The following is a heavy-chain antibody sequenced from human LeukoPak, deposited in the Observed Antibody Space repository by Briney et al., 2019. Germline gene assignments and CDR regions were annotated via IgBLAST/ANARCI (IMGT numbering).Heavy chain of an antibody. CDR3: ARDHCSGGSCHWRFDY. J-gene: IGHJ4*02. CDR2: TYYRSKWYN. V-gene: IGHV6-1*01. Sequence: SQTLSLTCAISGVSVSSNSVAWNSISQSPSRGLQCLVRTYYRSKWYNDYAVSVNGRITINPDTSKNQFSMQLNSVTPEDTAVYYCARDHCSGGSCHWRFDYWGQGTLVTVSS. D-gene: IGHD2-15*01. CDR1: GVSVSSNSVA.